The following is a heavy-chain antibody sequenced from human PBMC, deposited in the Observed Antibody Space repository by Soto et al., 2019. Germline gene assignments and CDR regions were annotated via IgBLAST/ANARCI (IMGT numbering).Heavy chain of an antibody. V-gene: IGHV1-8*01. Sequence: ASVKVSCKASGYSFTNNDVSCVLQSTGQGLGWMGWMNPGSGDTGYAQKFQGRVTMTRDISIATAYMELSSLRSDDTAIYYCARMETFGSLNWFDPWGQGTLVTVSS. J-gene: IGHJ5*02. CDR1: GYSFTNND. CDR2: MNPGSGDT. CDR3: ARMETFGSLNWFDP. D-gene: IGHD3-16*01.